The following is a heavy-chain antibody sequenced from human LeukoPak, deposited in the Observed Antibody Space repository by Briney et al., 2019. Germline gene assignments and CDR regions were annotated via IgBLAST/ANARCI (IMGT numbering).Heavy chain of an antibody. J-gene: IGHJ3*02. CDR2: IYTSGST. CDR1: GGSISSYY. Sequence: SETLSLTCTVSGGSISSYYWSWIRQPAGKGLEWIGRIYTSGSTNYNSSLKSRVTMSVDTSKNQFSLKLSSVTAADTAVYYCARERPTVLRYFDWSNHDAFDIWGQGTMVTVSS. D-gene: IGHD3-9*01. CDR3: ARERPTVLRYFDWSNHDAFDI. V-gene: IGHV4-4*07.